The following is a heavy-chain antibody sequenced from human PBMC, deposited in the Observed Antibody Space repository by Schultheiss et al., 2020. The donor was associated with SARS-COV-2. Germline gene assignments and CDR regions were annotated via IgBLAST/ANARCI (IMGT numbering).Heavy chain of an antibody. CDR1: GFSLSTSGVR. V-gene: IGHV2-70*04. Sequence: SGPTLVKPTQTLTLTCTFSGFSLSTSGVRVSWIRQTPGKALEWLARIDWDDDKFYSTSLKTRLTISKDTSKNQVVLTMTNMDPVDTATYYCARTATYYDFWSGYYDHFPFDYWGQGTLVTVSS. D-gene: IGHD3-3*01. J-gene: IGHJ4*02. CDR2: IDWDDDK. CDR3: ARTATYYDFWSGYYDHFPFDY.